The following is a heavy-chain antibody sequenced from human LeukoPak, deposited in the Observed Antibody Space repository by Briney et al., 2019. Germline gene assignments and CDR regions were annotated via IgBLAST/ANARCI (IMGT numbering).Heavy chain of an antibody. Sequence: SETLSLTCTVSGGSISSYYWSWIRQPPGKGLEWIGYIYYSGSTKYNPSLKSRVTISVDTSKNQFSLKLTSGTAADTAVYYCARHDRNSGRYYDFDYWGQGTLVTVSS. J-gene: IGHJ4*02. CDR2: IYYSGST. CDR1: GGSISSYY. D-gene: IGHD1-26*01. CDR3: ARHDRNSGRYYDFDY. V-gene: IGHV4-59*08.